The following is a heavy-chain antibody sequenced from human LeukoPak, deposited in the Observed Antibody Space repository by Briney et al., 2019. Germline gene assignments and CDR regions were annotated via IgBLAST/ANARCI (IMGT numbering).Heavy chain of an antibody. Sequence: SVEVSCKASGFTFTSSAVQWVRQARGQRLEWIGWIVVGSGNTNYAQKFQERVTITRDMSTSTAYMELSSLRSEDTAVYYCATVPFSSGYYYDFDYWGQGTLVTVSS. D-gene: IGHD3-22*01. CDR3: ATVPFSSGYYYDFDY. CDR2: IVVGSGNT. J-gene: IGHJ4*02. CDR1: GFTFTSSA. V-gene: IGHV1-58*01.